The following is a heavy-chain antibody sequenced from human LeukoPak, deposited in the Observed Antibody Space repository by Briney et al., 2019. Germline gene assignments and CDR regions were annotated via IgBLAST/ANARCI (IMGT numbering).Heavy chain of an antibody. CDR1: GYTFTSYA. V-gene: IGHV1-3*01. Sequence: GASVKVSCKASGYTFTSYAIHWVRQAPGQRLEWMGWISAGNGNTKYSQNFQGRVTFISNMSATTAFMELSSLRSEDAAVYYCARYSKVGYYYYGMDVWGQGTTVTVSS. J-gene: IGHJ6*02. D-gene: IGHD6-13*01. CDR3: ARYSKVGYYYYGMDV. CDR2: ISAGNGNT.